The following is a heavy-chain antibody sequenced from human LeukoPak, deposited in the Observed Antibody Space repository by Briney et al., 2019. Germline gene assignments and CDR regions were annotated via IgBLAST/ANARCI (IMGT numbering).Heavy chain of an antibody. J-gene: IGHJ4*02. CDR2: ISGGST. D-gene: IGHD3-16*01. CDR3: ANPGFRGGHDY. Sequence: PGGSLRLSCAASGFTVSSNEMSWVRQAPGKGLEWVSSISGGSTYYADSRKGRFTISRDNSKNTLHLQMNSLRAEDTAVYYCANPGFRGGHDYWGQGTLVTVSS. V-gene: IGHV3-38-3*01. CDR1: GFTVSSNE.